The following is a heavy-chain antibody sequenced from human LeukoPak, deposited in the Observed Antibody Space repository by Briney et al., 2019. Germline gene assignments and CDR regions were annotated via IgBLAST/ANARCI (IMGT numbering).Heavy chain of an antibody. CDR1: GGSFSGYY. CDR3: ARDPTYYDFWSGPYYFDY. J-gene: IGHJ4*02. Sequence: SETLSLTCAVYGGSFSGYYWSWIRQPPGKGLEWIGSIYHSGSTYYKASLKSRVTISVDTSKNQFSLKLSSVTAADTAVCYCARDPTYYDFWSGPYYFDYWGQGTLVTVSS. CDR2: IYHSGST. V-gene: IGHV4-34*01. D-gene: IGHD3-3*01.